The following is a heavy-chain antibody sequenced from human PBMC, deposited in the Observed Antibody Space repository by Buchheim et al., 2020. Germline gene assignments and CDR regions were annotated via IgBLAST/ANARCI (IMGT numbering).Heavy chain of an antibody. CDR2: ISYDGSNK. CDR3: ARDRVATMYYYDYGMDV. V-gene: IGHV3-30*04. CDR1: GFTFSSYA. D-gene: IGHD5-12*01. Sequence: QVQLVESGGGVVQPGRSLRLSCAASGFTFSSYAMHWVRQAPGKGLEWVAVISYDGSNKYYADSVKGRFTISRDNSKNTLYLQMNSLRAEDTAVYYCARDRVATMYYYDYGMDVWGQGTT. J-gene: IGHJ6*02.